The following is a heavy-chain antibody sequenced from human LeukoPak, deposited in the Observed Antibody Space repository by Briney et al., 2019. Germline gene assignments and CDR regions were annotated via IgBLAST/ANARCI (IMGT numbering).Heavy chain of an antibody. CDR1: GFPFNSFW. Sequence: GGSLRLSCAASGFPFNSFWMHWVRQAPGKGLVWVSDMNEYSTTIRYADSVKGRFTISRDNSKSTLYVQMNSLRAEDTAVYYCAIAVAARQGTIDPWGQGTLVTTSS. D-gene: IGHD6-6*01. J-gene: IGHJ5*02. V-gene: IGHV3-74*01. CDR2: MNEYSTTI. CDR3: AIAVAARQGTIDP.